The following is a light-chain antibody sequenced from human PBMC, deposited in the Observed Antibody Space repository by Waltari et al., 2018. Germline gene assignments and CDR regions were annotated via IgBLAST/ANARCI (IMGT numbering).Light chain of an antibody. CDR3: QKYGRLPAT. V-gene: IGKV3-20*01. Sequence: EIVLTQSPGTLSLYPGERATLSCRASQSVSRTLAWYQQKPGQAPRLLIYDASTRATGIADRFSGSGSGTDFSLTISRLEPEDFAVYYCQKYGRLPATFGQGTKVEIK. CDR2: DAS. CDR1: QSVSRT. J-gene: IGKJ1*01.